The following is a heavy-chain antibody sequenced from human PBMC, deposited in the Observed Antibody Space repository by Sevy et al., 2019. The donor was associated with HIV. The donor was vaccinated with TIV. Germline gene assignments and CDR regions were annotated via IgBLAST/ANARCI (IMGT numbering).Heavy chain of an antibody. CDR2: ISWNSASI. Sequence: GGSLRLSCAASGFTFDDYAMHWVRQAPGKGLEWVSGISWNSASIDYADSVKGRFTISRDNAKSSLYLQMKSLRAEDTALYYCARDRHDGYCNNGVCFNFDNWGQGTLVTVSS. CDR1: GFTFDDYA. V-gene: IGHV3-9*01. CDR3: ARDRHDGYCNNGVCFNFDN. J-gene: IGHJ4*01. D-gene: IGHD2-8*01.